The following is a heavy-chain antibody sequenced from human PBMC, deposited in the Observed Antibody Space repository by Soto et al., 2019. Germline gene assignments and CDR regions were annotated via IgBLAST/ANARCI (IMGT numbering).Heavy chain of an antibody. D-gene: IGHD5-18*01. Sequence: EVQLVETGGGLIQPGGSLRLSCAASGLSVGSNYMNWVRQAPGKGLEWVSILYSGGSTYYADSVKGRFSISRDNSRNTLYLQMNSLIAEDTALYYCARSATADDALDIWGQGTTVIVSS. V-gene: IGHV3-53*02. CDR2: LYSGGST. CDR1: GLSVGSNY. CDR3: ARSATADDALDI. J-gene: IGHJ3*02.